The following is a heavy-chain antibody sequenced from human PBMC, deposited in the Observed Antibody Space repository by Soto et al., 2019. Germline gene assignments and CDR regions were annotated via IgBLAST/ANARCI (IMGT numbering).Heavy chain of an antibody. D-gene: IGHD6-13*01. Sequence: GGSLRLSCAASGFTFSSYAMHWVRQAPGKGLEWVAVISYDGSNKYYADSVKGRFTISRDNSKNTLYLQMNSLRAEDTAVYYCARSYSSSWTYYYYYGMDAWGQGTTVTVSS. CDR3: ARSYSSSWTYYYYYGMDA. J-gene: IGHJ6*02. V-gene: IGHV3-30-3*01. CDR1: GFTFSSYA. CDR2: ISYDGSNK.